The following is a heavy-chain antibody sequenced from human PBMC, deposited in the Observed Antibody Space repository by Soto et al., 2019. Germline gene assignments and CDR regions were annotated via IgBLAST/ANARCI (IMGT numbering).Heavy chain of an antibody. J-gene: IGHJ6*02. CDR2: ISGSGDGT. D-gene: IGHD2-8*01. V-gene: IGHV3-23*01. CDR3: TKSRRGILMVYGFGGMDV. Sequence: PGGSLRLSCASSGLTFSSFSLNWVRQAPGKGLEWVASISGSGDGTYYGDSVKGRFTISRDSSSSTLYLQMNNLRGEDAAVYFCTKSRRGILMVYGFGGMDVWGQGTTVTVSS. CDR1: GLTFSSFS.